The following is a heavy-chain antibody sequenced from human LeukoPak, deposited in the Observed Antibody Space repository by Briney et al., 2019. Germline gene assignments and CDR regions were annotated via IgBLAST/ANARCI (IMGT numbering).Heavy chain of an antibody. J-gene: IGHJ3*02. CDR3: AKDGNNDAFDI. CDR1: GFTFDDYA. CDR2: ISWNSGSI. V-gene: IGHV3-9*01. Sequence: GRSLRLSCAASGFTFDDYAMHWVRQAPGKGLEWVSGISWNSGSIGYADSVKGRFTISRDNAKNSLYLQMNSLRPEDTALYFCAKDGNNDAFDIWGQGTMVTVSS.